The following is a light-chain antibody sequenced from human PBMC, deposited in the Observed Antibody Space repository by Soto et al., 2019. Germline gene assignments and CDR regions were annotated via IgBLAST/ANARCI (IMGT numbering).Light chain of an antibody. Sequence: IGLAKISCTLSLSPGESSTLSCRSSQRFSNNFAWYPQKPGQSPWLLIYDASNVATGIPARFSGSGSGTDFTLTSSCLEPEGCAFYCYQQRRNCLTFCQGTRLEIK. CDR2: DAS. CDR1: QRFSNN. CDR3: QQRRNCLT. J-gene: IGKJ5*01. V-gene: IGKV3-11*01.